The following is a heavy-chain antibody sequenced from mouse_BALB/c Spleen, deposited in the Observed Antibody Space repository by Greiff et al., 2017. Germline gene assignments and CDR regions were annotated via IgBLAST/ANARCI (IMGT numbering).Heavy chain of an antibody. V-gene: IGHV14-3*02. Sequence: EVQLQQSGAELVKPGASVKLSCTASGFNIKDTYMHWVKQRPEQGLEWIGRIDPANGNTKYDPKFQGKATITADTSSNTAYLQLSSLTSEDTAVYYCARRANWAWFAYWGQGTLVTVSA. CDR3: ARRANWAWFAY. D-gene: IGHD4-1*01. CDR1: GFNIKDTY. CDR2: IDPANGNT. J-gene: IGHJ3*01.